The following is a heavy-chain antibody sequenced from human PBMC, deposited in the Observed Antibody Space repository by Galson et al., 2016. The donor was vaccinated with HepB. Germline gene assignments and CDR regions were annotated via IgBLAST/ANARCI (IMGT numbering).Heavy chain of an antibody. Sequence: SLRLSCAASGFTFSDFGFHWVRQAPGKGLEWVAVIYYDGSKTYYADSVKGRFTISSDNTKNTLYLQMNRLRADDTAVYYCARVDEWADDDVGDCFHLWGQGTLVSVSS. V-gene: IGHV3-33*01. CDR1: GFTFSDFG. CDR3: ARVDEWADDDVGDCFHL. D-gene: IGHD1-26*01. J-gene: IGHJ4*02. CDR2: IYYDGSKT.